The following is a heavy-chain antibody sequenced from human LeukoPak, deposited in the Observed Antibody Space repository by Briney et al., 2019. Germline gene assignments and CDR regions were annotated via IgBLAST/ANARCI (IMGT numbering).Heavy chain of an antibody. Sequence: PGGSLRLSCAASGFNFDDYAMHWVRHAPGKGLQWVSLISGDGGSTFYADSMKGRFTISRDNSKNSLYLQMNSLRSEATALYYCARALTTYYSDDGISFEYWGQGTLVSVS. V-gene: IGHV3-43*02. CDR2: ISGDGGST. D-gene: IGHD4-17*01. CDR1: GFNFDDYA. J-gene: IGHJ4*02. CDR3: ARALTTYYSDDGISFEY.